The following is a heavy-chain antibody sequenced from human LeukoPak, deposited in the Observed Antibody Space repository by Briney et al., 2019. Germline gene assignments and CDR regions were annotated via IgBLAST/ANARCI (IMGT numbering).Heavy chain of an antibody. J-gene: IGHJ3*02. CDR2: ISSSSSTI. V-gene: IGHV3-48*04. Sequence: GGSLRLSCAASGFTFSSYSMNWVREAPGKGLEWVSYISSSSSTIYYADSVKGRFTISRDNAKSSLYLQMNSLRAEDTAVYYCARAPGESDAFDIWGQGTMVTVSS. CDR3: ARAPGESDAFDI. CDR1: GFTFSSYS. D-gene: IGHD7-27*01.